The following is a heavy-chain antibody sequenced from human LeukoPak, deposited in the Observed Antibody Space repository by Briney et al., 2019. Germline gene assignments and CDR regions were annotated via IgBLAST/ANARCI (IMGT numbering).Heavy chain of an antibody. CDR1: GFPFSDYA. CDR3: AKMRGQYYHSYYMDA. V-gene: IGHV3-23*01. Sequence: GGSLRLSCEASGFPFSDYAMTWVRQAPGKGLEWVSYGGSGGSTYYADSVKGRFTVSRDNSKSTLYLQMNSLTAEDTAVYYCAKMRGQYYHSYYMDAWGKGTTVTVSS. J-gene: IGHJ6*03. CDR2: GGSGGST.